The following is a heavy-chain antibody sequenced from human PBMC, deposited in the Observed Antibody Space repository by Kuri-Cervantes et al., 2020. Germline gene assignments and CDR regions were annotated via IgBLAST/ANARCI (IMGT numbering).Heavy chain of an antibody. CDR2: IRSKAKSYAT. CDR1: GFTFSGSA. CDR3: TSQYSSGFDY. V-gene: IGHV3-73*01. Sequence: GESLKISCAASGFTFSGSAIHWVRQASGKGLEWVGRIRSKAKSYATASAASVKGRFTFSRDDSKTTAYLQMDSLKTEDTAVYYCTSQYSSGFDYWGQGTLVTFSS. D-gene: IGHD6-19*01. J-gene: IGHJ4*02.